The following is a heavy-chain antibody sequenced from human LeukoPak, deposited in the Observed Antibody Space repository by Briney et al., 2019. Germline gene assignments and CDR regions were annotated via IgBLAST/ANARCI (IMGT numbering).Heavy chain of an antibody. CDR3: ARDAYGSGSSTVYYFDY. CDR2: ISSSSSYI. Sequence: GGSLRLSCAASGFTFSSYSMNWVRQAPGKGLEWVSSISSSSSYIYYADSVKGRFTISGDNAKNSLYLQMNSLRAEDTAVYYCARDAYGSGSSTVYYFDYWGQGTLVTVSS. CDR1: GFTFSSYS. D-gene: IGHD3-10*01. V-gene: IGHV3-21*01. J-gene: IGHJ4*02.